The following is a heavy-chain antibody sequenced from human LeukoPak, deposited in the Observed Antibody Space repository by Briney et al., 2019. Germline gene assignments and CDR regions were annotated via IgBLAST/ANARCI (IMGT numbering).Heavy chain of an antibody. CDR2: IYYSGST. CDR3: ARDRSSSGYCSSTSCYDDAFDI. V-gene: IGHV4-61*01. Sequence: PSETLSLTCTVSGGSFSSGSYYWSWLRQPPGKGLEWIGYIYYSGSTNYNLSLKSRVTISVDTSKNQFSLKLSSVTAADTAVYYCARDRSSSGYCSSTSCYDDAFDIWGQGTMVTVSS. D-gene: IGHD2-2*03. CDR1: GGSFSSGSYY. J-gene: IGHJ3*02.